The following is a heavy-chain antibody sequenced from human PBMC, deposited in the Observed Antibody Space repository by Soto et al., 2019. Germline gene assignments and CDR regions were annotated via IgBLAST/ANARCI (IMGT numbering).Heavy chain of an antibody. Sequence: PSETLSLTCTVSGGSISSYYWSWIRQPPGKGLEWIGYIYYSGSTNYNPSLKSRVTISVDTSKSQFSLKLSSVTAADTAVYYCARWTYYYDSSGYYNWFDPWGQGTLVTVSS. D-gene: IGHD3-22*01. CDR2: IYYSGST. CDR1: GGSISSYY. J-gene: IGHJ5*02. CDR3: ARWTYYYDSSGYYNWFDP. V-gene: IGHV4-59*01.